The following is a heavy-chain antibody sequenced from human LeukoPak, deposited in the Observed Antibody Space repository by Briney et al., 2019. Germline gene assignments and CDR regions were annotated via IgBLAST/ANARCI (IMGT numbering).Heavy chain of an antibody. D-gene: IGHD3-16*01. CDR2: VSYDGSNK. J-gene: IGHJ6*02. CDR3: ARGAFHNYYYYAMDA. Sequence: GGSLRLSCAASGFTFSDYYMSWIRQAPGKGLEWLALVSYDGSNKYYADSVKGRFTISRDNSKNTLFLQMNGLTTEDTALYYCARGAFHNYYYYAMDAWGQGTTVTVSS. V-gene: IGHV3-30-3*01. CDR1: GFTFSDYY.